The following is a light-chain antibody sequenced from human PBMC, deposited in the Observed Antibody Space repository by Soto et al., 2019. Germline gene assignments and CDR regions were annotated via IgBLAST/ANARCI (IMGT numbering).Light chain of an antibody. Sequence: EIVLTQSPGTLSLSPGEGATLSCRASQRISNTFLAWYQQRTGQAPRILIYGASRRATGILDRFSGSGSGTDFTLTISRLEPEDFALYYCQQYYSSWTFGQGTKVEIK. V-gene: IGKV3-20*01. CDR2: GAS. J-gene: IGKJ1*01. CDR3: QQYYSSWT. CDR1: QRISNTF.